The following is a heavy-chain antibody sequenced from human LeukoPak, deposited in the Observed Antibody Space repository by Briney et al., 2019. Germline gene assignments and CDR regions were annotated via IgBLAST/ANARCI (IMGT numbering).Heavy chain of an antibody. CDR1: GFTFSTYG. CDR3: AKDKDPWKSTSISDFDY. D-gene: IGHD1-1*01. V-gene: IGHV3-30*02. J-gene: IGHJ4*02. Sequence: GGSLRLSCGASGFTFSTYGMHWVRQAPGKGLEWVAFIRYDGSNKYYADSVKGRFTISRDNSKNTLYLQMNSLRAEDTAVYFCAKDKDPWKSTSISDFDYGGQGTLVTVSS. CDR2: IRYDGSNK.